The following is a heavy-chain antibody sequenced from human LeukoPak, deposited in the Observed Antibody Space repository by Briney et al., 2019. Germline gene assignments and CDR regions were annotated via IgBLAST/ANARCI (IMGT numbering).Heavy chain of an antibody. V-gene: IGHV3-21*01. CDR2: SSSHGRYI. CDR1: GFTFTTYS. J-gene: IGHJ4*02. Sequence: VGSLRLSSAPSGFTFTTYSINSVRHTPEKGLDWDSYSSSHGRYIYYADSVQGRFPISRDNAKHSPYLQMNSLRAEDTAIYYCARDISGSGSPLHYWGQGTLVPVSS. D-gene: IGHD3-10*01. CDR3: ARDISGSGSPLHY.